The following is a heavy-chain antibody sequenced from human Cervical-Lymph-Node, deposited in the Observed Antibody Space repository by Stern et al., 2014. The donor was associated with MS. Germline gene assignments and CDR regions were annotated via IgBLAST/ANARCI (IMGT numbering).Heavy chain of an antibody. CDR3: ARGSKLRYDFDV. D-gene: IGHD4-23*01. J-gene: IGHJ3*01. CDR1: GGSISGGTYF. CDR2: VYTSGNT. Sequence: QLQLQESGPGLVKPSQTLSLTCTVSGGSISGGTYFWNWIRQPSGKELEWIGRVYTSGNTKYSPSLDSRVPITIDTAQSQFSLKLNFLTAADTAVYYCARGSKLRYDFDVWGQGTMVTVSS. V-gene: IGHV4-61*02.